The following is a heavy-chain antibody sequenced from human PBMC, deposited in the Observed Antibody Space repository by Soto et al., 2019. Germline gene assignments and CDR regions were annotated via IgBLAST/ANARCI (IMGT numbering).Heavy chain of an antibody. V-gene: IGHV3-21*01. CDR3: AGEKTRDIGQTKKSPKFAP. J-gene: IGHJ5*02. CDR1: GFTFSSYA. Sequence: KTGGSLRLSCAASGFTFSSYAMHWVRQAPGKGLEWVSSISSSSSYIYYADSVKGRFTISRDNAKNSLYLQMNSLRAEDTAVYYCAGEKTRDIGQTKKSPKFAPWGQGILVTVSS. CDR2: ISSSSSYI. D-gene: IGHD2-15*01.